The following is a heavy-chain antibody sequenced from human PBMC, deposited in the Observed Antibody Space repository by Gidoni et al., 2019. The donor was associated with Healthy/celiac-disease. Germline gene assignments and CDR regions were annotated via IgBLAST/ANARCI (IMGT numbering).Heavy chain of an antibody. D-gene: IGHD3-16*01. CDR3: AGGVRWGSEPYYYYGMDV. Sequence: QVQLQESGPGLVKPSETLSLTCTVSGGSISSYYWSWIRQPPGKGLEWIGYIYYSGSTNYNPSLKSRVTISVDTSKNQFSLKLSSVTAADTAVYYCAGGVRWGSEPYYYYGMDVWGQGTTVTVSS. V-gene: IGHV4-59*01. J-gene: IGHJ6*02. CDR2: IYYSGST. CDR1: GGSISSYY.